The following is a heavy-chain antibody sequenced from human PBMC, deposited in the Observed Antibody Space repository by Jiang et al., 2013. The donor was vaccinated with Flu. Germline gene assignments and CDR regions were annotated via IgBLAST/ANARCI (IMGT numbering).Heavy chain of an antibody. D-gene: IGHD6-6*01. CDR1: GYSFISYW. J-gene: IGHJ5*02. CDR2: IDPSDSYT. Sequence: GAEVKKPGESLRISCKGSGYSFISYWISWVRQMPGKGLEWMGRIDPSDSYTNYSPSFQGHVTISADKSISTAYLQWSSLKASDTAMYYCARHPDDFEYRSSSGWFDPWGQGTLVTVSS. V-gene: IGHV5-10-1*01. CDR3: ARHPDDFEYRSSSGWFDP.